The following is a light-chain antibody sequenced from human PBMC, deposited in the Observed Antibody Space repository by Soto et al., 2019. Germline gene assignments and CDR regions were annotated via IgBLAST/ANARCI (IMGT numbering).Light chain of an antibody. CDR3: SSYAGRSNFVV. Sequence: QSALTQPPSASGSPGQSVTISCTGTSSDAGGYNYVSWYQQHPGKAPQLMIYEVSKRPSGGPDRFSGSKTGNTASLTVSGLQAEDEAAYYCSSYAGRSNFVVFGGGTKVTVL. V-gene: IGLV2-8*01. CDR1: SSDAGGYNY. J-gene: IGLJ2*01. CDR2: EVS.